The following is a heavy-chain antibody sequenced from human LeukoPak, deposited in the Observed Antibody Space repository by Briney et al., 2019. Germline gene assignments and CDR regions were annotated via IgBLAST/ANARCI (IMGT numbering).Heavy chain of an antibody. CDR3: ARDSPPGGTGEHPWFGELFDYFDY. D-gene: IGHD3-10*01. CDR2: ISFDGSNK. J-gene: IGHJ4*02. CDR1: GFTFSSYA. Sequence: GGSLRLSCAASGFTFSSYAMHWVRQAPGKGLEWVAIISFDGSNKYYADSVKGRFTISRDNSKDTLYLQMYSLRAEDTAVYCCARDSPPGGTGEHPWFGELFDYFDYWGQGTLVTVSS. V-gene: IGHV3-30*01.